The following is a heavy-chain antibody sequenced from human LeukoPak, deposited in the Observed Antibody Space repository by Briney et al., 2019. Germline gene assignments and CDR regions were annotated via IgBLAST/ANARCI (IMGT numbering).Heavy chain of an antibody. D-gene: IGHD6-13*01. Sequence: GSSVKVSCKASGYTFTGYYMHWVRQAPGQGLEWMGWINPNSGGTNYAQKFQGRVTMTRDTSISTAYMELSRLRSDDTAVYYCARVSSSSWLPHFDYWGQGTLVTVSS. CDR3: ARVSSSSWLPHFDY. V-gene: IGHV1-2*02. CDR1: GYTFTGYY. CDR2: INPNSGGT. J-gene: IGHJ4*02.